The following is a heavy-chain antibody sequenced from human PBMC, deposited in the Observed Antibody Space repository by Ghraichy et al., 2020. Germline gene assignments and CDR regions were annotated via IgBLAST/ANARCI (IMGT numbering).Heavy chain of an antibody. CDR2: INPSGGST. D-gene: IGHD3-3*01. CDR3: ARGYDFWSGWTSDYFDY. V-gene: IGHV1-46*01. CDR1: GYTFTSYY. J-gene: IGHJ4*02. Sequence: ASVKVSCKASGYTFTSYYMHWVRQAPGQGLEWMGIINPSGGSTSYAQKFQGRVTMTRDTSTSTVYMELSSLRSEDTAVYYCARGYDFWSGWTSDYFDYWGQGTLVTVSS.